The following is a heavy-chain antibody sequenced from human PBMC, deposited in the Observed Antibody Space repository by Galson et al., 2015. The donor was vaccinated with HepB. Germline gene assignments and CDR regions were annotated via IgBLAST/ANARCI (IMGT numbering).Heavy chain of an antibody. CDR3: ARRAYSSSWFTKPFDY. CDR2: IYPGDSDT. V-gene: IGHV5-51*01. CDR1: GYSFTSYW. J-gene: IGHJ4*02. Sequence: QSGAEVKKPGESLKISCKGSGYSFTSYWIGWVRQMPGKGLEWMGIIYPGDSDTRYSPSFQGQVTISADKSISTAYLRWSSLKASDTAMYYCARRAYSSSWFTKPFDYWGQGTRVTVSS. D-gene: IGHD6-13*01.